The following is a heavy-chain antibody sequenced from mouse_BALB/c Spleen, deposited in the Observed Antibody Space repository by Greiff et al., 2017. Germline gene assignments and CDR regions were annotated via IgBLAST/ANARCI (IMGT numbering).Heavy chain of an antibody. CDR1: GFTFSSFG. V-gene: IGHV5-17*02. J-gene: IGHJ3*01. Sequence: EVKLVESGGGLVQPGGSRKLSCAASGFTFSSFGMHWVRQAPEKGLEWVAYISSGSSTIYYADTVKGRFTISRDNPKNTLFLQMTSLRSEDTAMYYCARSMVRLSWFAYWGQGTLVTVSA. D-gene: IGHD1-2*01. CDR3: ARSMVRLSWFAY. CDR2: ISSGSSTI.